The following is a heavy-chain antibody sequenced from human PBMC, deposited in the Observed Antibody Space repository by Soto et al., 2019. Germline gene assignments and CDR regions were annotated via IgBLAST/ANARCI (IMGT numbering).Heavy chain of an antibody. CDR1: GGSISSYY. Sequence: QVQLQESGPGLVKPSETLSLPCTVSGGSISSYYWSWIRQPQGEVLEWIGYIYYSGSTTYNPSLKSRVTRSVDTTKNQFSLELSSVPAAHTAVYYCARNHDSWGQGNLVTVSS. CDR3: ARNHDS. V-gene: IGHV4-59*08. CDR2: IYYSGST. J-gene: IGHJ4*02.